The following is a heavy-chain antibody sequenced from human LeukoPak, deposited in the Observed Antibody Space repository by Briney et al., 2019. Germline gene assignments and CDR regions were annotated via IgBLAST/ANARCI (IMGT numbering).Heavy chain of an antibody. Sequence: SETLSLTCTVSGGSISSYYWSWIRQPPGKGLEWIGYIYYSGSTNYNPSLKSRVTISVDTSKNQLSLKLSSVTAADTAVYYCARGITIFGVVIPTYGMDVWGQGTTVAVSS. D-gene: IGHD3-3*01. J-gene: IGHJ6*02. V-gene: IGHV4-59*01. CDR1: GGSISSYY. CDR2: IYYSGST. CDR3: ARGITIFGVVIPTYGMDV.